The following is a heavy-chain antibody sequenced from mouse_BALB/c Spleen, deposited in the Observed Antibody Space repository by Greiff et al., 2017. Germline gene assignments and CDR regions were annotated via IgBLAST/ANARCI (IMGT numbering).Heavy chain of an antibody. CDR2: ISSGGSYT. Sequence: EVQGVESGGDLVKPGGSLKLSCAASGFTFSSYGMSWVRQTPDKRLEWVATISSGGSYTYYPDSVKGRFTISRDNAKNTLYLQMSSLKSEDTAMYYCARGDYGYPYAMDYWGQGTSVTVSS. D-gene: IGHD1-2*01. CDR1: GFTFSSYG. CDR3: ARGDYGYPYAMDY. J-gene: IGHJ4*01. V-gene: IGHV5-6*01.